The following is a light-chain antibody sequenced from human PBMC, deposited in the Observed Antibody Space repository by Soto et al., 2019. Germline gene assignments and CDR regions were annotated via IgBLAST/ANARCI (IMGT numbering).Light chain of an antibody. CDR3: QQYGSSPT. J-gene: IGKJ1*01. CDR1: QSVSSSY. V-gene: IGKV3-20*01. Sequence: EIVLTQSPGTLSLSPGERATLSCRSSQSVSSSYLAWYQQKPGQAPRLLIYDVSSRATGIPYRFSGSGSGTDFTLTISRLEPEDFAVDYCQQYGSSPTFGQGTKVEIK. CDR2: DVS.